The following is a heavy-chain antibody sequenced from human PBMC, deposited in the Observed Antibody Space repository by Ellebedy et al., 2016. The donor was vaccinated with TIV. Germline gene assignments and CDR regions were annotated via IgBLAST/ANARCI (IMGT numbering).Heavy chain of an antibody. D-gene: IGHD3-10*01. CDR2: IKQDGSEK. J-gene: IGHJ4*02. Sequence: GGSLRLSXAASGFIFDDYDMSWVRQAPGKGLEWVANIKQDGSEKYYVDSVKGRFTISRDNANNSLYLQMNSLRAEDTAVYYCARFRWGVIIRWALDYWGQGTLVTVSS. CDR3: ARFRWGVIIRWALDY. CDR1: GFIFDDYD. V-gene: IGHV3-7*04.